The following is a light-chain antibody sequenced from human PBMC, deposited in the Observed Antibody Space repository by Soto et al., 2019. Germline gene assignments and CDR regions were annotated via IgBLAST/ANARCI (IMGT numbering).Light chain of an antibody. CDR1: QSIGTF. CDR2: AAS. CDR3: QQNYDTPIT. J-gene: IGKJ5*01. Sequence: DFEMTQSPSSLSAFVGVRVTMTCRASQSIGTFLSWYQQKSGRAPKLLIYAASSLQIGVPSRFSGSGSGTNFTLTISSLQPEDFATYFCQQNYDTPITFGQGTRLEIK. V-gene: IGKV1-39*01.